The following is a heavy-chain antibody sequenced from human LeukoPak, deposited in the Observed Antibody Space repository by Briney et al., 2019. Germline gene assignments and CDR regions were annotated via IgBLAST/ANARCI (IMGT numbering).Heavy chain of an antibody. CDR2: IIPIFGTA. V-gene: IGHV1-69*06. D-gene: IGHD3-22*01. J-gene: IGHJ5*02. CDR1: GGTFTSYA. Sequence: SVTVSCKASGGTFTSYAISWVRQAPGQGLEWMGGIIPIFGTANYAQKFQGRVTITADKSTSTAYMELSSLRSEDTAVYYCATSYDSSGYSMGYNWFDPWGQGTLVTVSS. CDR3: ATSYDSSGYSMGYNWFDP.